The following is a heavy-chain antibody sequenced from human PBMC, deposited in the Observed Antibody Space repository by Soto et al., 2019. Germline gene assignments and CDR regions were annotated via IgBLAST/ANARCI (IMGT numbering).Heavy chain of an antibody. Sequence: SETPSLTCTVSGGSISSGGYYWSWIRQHPGKGLEWIGYIYYSGSTYCNPSLKSRVTISVDTSKNQFSLKLSSVTAADTAVYYCARAGRYCSGGSCPLDTSSYYGMDVWGQGTTVTVSS. CDR1: GGSISSGGYY. V-gene: IGHV4-31*03. D-gene: IGHD2-15*01. CDR3: ARAGRYCSGGSCPLDTSSYYGMDV. CDR2: IYYSGST. J-gene: IGHJ6*02.